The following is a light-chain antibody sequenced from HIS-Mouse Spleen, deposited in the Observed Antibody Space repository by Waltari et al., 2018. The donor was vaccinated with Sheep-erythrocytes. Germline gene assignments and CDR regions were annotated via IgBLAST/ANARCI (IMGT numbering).Light chain of an antibody. CDR3: CSYAGSSTPWV. Sequence: QSALTQPASVAGSPGQSITISCTGTSRDVGSDNLFSWYQQHPGKAPKLMIYEGSKRPSGVSNRFSGSKSGNTASLTISGLQAEDEADYYCCSYAGSSTPWVFGGGTKLTVL. V-gene: IGLV2-23*01. J-gene: IGLJ3*02. CDR2: EGS. CDR1: SRDVGSDNL.